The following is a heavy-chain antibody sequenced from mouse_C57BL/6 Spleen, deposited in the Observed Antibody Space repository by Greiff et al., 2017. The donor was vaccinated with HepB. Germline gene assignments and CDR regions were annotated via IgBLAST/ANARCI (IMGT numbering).Heavy chain of an antibody. CDR1: GFTFSDYG. Sequence: EVQLVESGGGLVKPGGSLKLSCAASGFTFSDYGMHWVRQAPEKGLEWVAYISSGSSTIYSADTVKGRFTISRDNAKNTLFLQMTSLRSEDTAMYYCARPDYCGSSYDAMDYWGQGTSVTVSS. CDR2: ISSGSSTI. D-gene: IGHD1-1*01. J-gene: IGHJ4*01. V-gene: IGHV5-17*01. CDR3: ARPDYCGSSYDAMDY.